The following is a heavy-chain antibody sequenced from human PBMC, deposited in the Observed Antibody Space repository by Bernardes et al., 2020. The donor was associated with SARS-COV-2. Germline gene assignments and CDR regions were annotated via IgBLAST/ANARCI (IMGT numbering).Heavy chain of an antibody. J-gene: IGHJ6*02. Sequence: SETLSLTCTVSGGSVRSSSYFWGWIRQPPGKGLEWIGNIYYSGSTYYNPSLKSRVTISVDTSKNQFSLRLSSVTAADTAVYYCARRPSASGSGMDVWGQGTTVTVS. CDR1: GGSVRSSSYF. V-gene: IGHV4-39*01. CDR2: IYYSGST. CDR3: ARRPSASGSGMDV.